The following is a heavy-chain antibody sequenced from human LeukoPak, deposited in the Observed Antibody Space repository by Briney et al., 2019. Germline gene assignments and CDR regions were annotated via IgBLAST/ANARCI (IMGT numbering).Heavy chain of an antibody. Sequence: ASVKVSCKASGYTFTGYYMHWVRQAPGQGLEWMGWINPNSGGTNYAQKFQGRVTMTRDTSISTAYMEPSRLRSDDTAVYYCARGRDGYNLGYYYMDVWGKGTTVTVSS. CDR2: INPNSGGT. CDR3: ARGRDGYNLGYYYMDV. D-gene: IGHD5-24*01. V-gene: IGHV1-2*02. J-gene: IGHJ6*03. CDR1: GYTFTGYY.